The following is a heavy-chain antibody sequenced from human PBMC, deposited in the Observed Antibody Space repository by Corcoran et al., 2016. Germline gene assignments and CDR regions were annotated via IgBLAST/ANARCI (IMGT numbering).Heavy chain of an antibody. D-gene: IGHD3-10*01. Sequence: QVTLKESGPALVKPTQTLTLTCTFSGFSLSTSGMRVSWIRQPPGKALEWLARIDWDDDKFYSTSLKTRLTISKDTSKNQVVLTMTNMDPVDTATYYCVVRGESKWLGRDFDYWGQGTLVTVSS. CDR1: GFSLSTSGMR. V-gene: IGHV2-70*04. CDR2: IDWDDDK. J-gene: IGHJ4*02. CDR3: VVRGESKWLGRDFDY.